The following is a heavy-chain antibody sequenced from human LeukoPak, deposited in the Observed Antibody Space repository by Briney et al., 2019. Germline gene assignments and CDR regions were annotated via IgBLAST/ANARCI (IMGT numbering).Heavy chain of an antibody. V-gene: IGHV4-59*01. CDR2: IYYSGST. J-gene: IGHJ2*01. Sequence: PSETLSLTCTVSGGSISSYYWSWLRQPPGKGLEWIGYIYYSGSTNYNPSLKSRVTISVDTSKNQFSLKLSSVTAADTAVYYCARDLFMAAAGTFYWYFDLWGRGTLVTVSS. CDR1: GGSISSYY. CDR3: ARDLFMAAAGTFYWYFDL. D-gene: IGHD6-13*01.